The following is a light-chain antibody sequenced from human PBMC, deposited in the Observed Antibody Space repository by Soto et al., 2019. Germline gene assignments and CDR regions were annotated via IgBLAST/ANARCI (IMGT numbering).Light chain of an antibody. CDR1: QGISDY. J-gene: IGKJ4*01. V-gene: IGKV1-9*01. CDR3: QQFNAYPLT. CDR2: GAS. Sequence: DIQLTQSPSFLSASVGDRVTISCRASQGISDYLAWYQQKPGKAPKLLIYGASTLQSGVPSRFSGSASGTALTLTISSLPPEDFATYFCQQFNAYPLTFGGGTKLEIK.